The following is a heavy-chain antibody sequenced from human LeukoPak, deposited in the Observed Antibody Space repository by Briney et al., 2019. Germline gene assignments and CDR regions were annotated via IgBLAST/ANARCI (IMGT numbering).Heavy chain of an antibody. CDR2: IWYDGSNK. CDR3: ARAYYDSTSGVDYMDV. D-gene: IGHD3-22*01. Sequence: GGSLRLFCAASGFTFSSYGMHWVRQAPGKGLEGVAVIWYDGSNKYYADSVKGRFTISRDNSKNTLYLQMNSLRAEDTAVYYCARAYYDSTSGVDYMDVWGKGTTVTVSS. V-gene: IGHV3-33*01. CDR1: GFTFSSYG. J-gene: IGHJ6*03.